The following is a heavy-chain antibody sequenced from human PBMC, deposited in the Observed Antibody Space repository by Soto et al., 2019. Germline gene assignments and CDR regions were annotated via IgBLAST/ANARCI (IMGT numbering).Heavy chain of an antibody. V-gene: IGHV3-23*01. Sequence: GGSLRLSCAASGFTFSSYAMSWVRQAPGKGLEWVSAISGSGGSTYYADSVKGRFTISRDNSKNTLYLQMNSLRAEDTAAYYCAKDKYSSGWSLLDYWGQGTLVTVSS. J-gene: IGHJ4*02. CDR2: ISGSGGST. CDR1: GFTFSSYA. D-gene: IGHD6-19*01. CDR3: AKDKYSSGWSLLDY.